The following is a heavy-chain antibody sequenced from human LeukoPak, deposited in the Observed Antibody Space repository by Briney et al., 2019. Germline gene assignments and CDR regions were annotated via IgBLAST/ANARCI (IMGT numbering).Heavy chain of an antibody. CDR3: TSHGRTTGSFDY. J-gene: IGHJ4*02. CDR1: GFTFSGSA. CDR2: IRSKANSYAT. D-gene: IGHD4-11*01. V-gene: IGHV3-73*01. Sequence: GGSLRLSCAASGFTFSGSAMHWVRQASGKGLEWVGRIRSKANSYATAYAASVKGRFTISRDDSKNTAYLQMNSLKTEDTAVYYCTSHGRTTGSFDYWGQGPLVTVSS.